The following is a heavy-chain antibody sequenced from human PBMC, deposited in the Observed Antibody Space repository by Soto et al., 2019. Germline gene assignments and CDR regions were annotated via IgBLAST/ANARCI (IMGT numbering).Heavy chain of an antibody. CDR1: GGTFSSYA. Sequence: QVQLVQSGAEVKKPGSSVKVSCKASGGTFSSYAISWVRQAPGQGLEWMGGIIPIFGTANYAQKFQGRVTITADESTSKAYMELSSLRSEDTAVYYCARDQPTTDYYGMDVWGQGTTVTVSS. CDR2: IIPIFGTA. CDR3: ARDQPTTDYYGMDV. V-gene: IGHV1-69*01. J-gene: IGHJ6*02.